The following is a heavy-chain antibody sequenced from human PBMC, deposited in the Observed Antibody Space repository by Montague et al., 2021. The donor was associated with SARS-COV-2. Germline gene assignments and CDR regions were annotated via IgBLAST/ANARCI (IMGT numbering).Heavy chain of an antibody. CDR3: ARHMGHVLVSVTGANWFDP. J-gene: IGHJ5*02. V-gene: IGHV4-39*01. Sequence: SETLSLTCSVSGASISTSTDHWAWIRQSPGKGLEWVGSFSYNSTHYNPSLRSRVTISVDSSKNQFSPKLNSVTAADTAIYYCARHMGHVLVSVTGANWFDPWGQGTLVTVSS. CDR2: FSYNST. CDR1: GASISTSTDH. D-gene: IGHD5/OR15-5a*01.